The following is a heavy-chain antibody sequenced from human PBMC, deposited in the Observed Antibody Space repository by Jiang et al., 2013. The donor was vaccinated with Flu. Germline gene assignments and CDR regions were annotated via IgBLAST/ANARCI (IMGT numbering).Heavy chain of an antibody. CDR2: IKQDGSEK. Sequence: QLLESGGGLVQPGGSLRLSCAASGFTFSSYWMSWVRQAPGKGLEWVANIKQDGSEKYYVDSVKGRFTISRDNAKNSLYLQMNSLRAEDTAVYYCARPDLLSGSYSYYFDYWGQGTLVTVSS. CDR1: GFTFSSYW. CDR3: ARPDLLSGSYSYYFDY. J-gene: IGHJ4*02. V-gene: IGHV3-7*01. D-gene: IGHD1-26*01.